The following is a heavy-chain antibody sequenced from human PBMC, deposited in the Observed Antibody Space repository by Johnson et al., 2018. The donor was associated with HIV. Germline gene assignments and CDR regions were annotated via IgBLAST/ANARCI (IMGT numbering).Heavy chain of an antibody. CDR2: IYSGGST. J-gene: IGHJ3*02. CDR3: ARIDYSNYEEAFDI. V-gene: IGHV3-66*01. Sequence: EMQLVESGGGVVQPGRSLRLSCAASGFTVSSNYMSWVRQAPGKGLEWVSVIYSGGSTYYADSVKGRFTISRDNSKNTLYLQMNSLRAEDTAVYYCARIDYSNYEEAFDIWGQGTMVTVSS. D-gene: IGHD4-11*01. CDR1: GFTVSSNY.